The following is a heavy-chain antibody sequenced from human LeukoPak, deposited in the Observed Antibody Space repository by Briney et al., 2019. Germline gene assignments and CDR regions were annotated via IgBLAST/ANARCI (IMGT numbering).Heavy chain of an antibody. CDR1: GGSVINYY. CDR3: ARGHYDFNA. D-gene: IGHD3-3*01. J-gene: IGHJ5*02. V-gene: IGHV4-4*09. Sequence: SETLSLTCTVSGGSVINYYWSWIRQPPGKGLEWIAYTFSSGDTFSSGDTNYNPSLKSRVTISVDTSNNQLSLTLTSVTAADTAVYFCARGHYDFNAWGQGILVTVSS. CDR2: TFSSGDT.